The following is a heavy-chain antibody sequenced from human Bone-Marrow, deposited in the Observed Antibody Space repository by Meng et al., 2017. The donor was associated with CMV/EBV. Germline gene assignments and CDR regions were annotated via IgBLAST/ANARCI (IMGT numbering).Heavy chain of an antibody. CDR3: ARVLAFGSSGYYPDAFDI. D-gene: IGHD3-22*01. V-gene: IGHV1-46*01. Sequence: ASVKVSCKASGYTFTSYYMHWVRQAPGQGLEWMGIINPSGGSTSYAQKFQGRVTMTRDTSTSTVYMELSSLRSEDTAVYYCARVLAFGSSGYYPDAFDIWGQGTMVTVSS. CDR1: GYTFTSYY. CDR2: INPSGGST. J-gene: IGHJ3*02.